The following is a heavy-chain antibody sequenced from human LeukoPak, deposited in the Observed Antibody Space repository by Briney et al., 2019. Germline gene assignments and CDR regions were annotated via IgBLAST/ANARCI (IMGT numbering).Heavy chain of an antibody. D-gene: IGHD3-10*01. J-gene: IGHJ4*02. Sequence: ASVKVSCKASGYTFTSYDINWVRQATGQGLEWMGWMNPNSGNTGYAQKFQGRVTITRNTSITTTYMELSSLRSEDTAVYYCARRSAYGSGSYYVDYWGRGTLVTVSS. CDR2: MNPNSGNT. V-gene: IGHV1-8*03. CDR3: ARRSAYGSGSYYVDY. CDR1: GYTFTSYD.